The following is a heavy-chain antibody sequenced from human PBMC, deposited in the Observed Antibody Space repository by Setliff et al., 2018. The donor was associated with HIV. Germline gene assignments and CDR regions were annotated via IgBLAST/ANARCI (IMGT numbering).Heavy chain of an antibody. CDR1: GGSFSDYY. D-gene: IGHD2-8*02. CDR3: ARVSSTYWYSIFRNYYYHMDV. Sequence: SETLSLTCGIYGGSFSDYYWSWIRQPPGEGLEWIGEIDHRGRPKYNPSLNSRVTMSVDKSRNQFSLKVSSVTAADTAVYYCARVSSTYWYSIFRNYYYHMDVWGKGTTVTVSS. V-gene: IGHV4-34*01. J-gene: IGHJ6*03. CDR2: IDHRGRP.